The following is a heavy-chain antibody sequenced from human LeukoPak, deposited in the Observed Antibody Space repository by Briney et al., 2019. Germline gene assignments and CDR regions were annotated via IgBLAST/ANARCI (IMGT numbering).Heavy chain of an antibody. D-gene: IGHD3-22*01. V-gene: IGHV4-4*07. CDR2: IYTSGST. Sequence: SETLSLTCTVSGGSISSYYWSWIRQPAGKGLEWIGRIYTSGSTNYNPSLESRVTMSVDTSKNQFSLKLSSVTAADTAVYYCAREVTYYYDSSGYEDAFDIWGQGTMVTVSS. CDR1: GGSISSYY. CDR3: AREVTYYYDSSGYEDAFDI. J-gene: IGHJ3*02.